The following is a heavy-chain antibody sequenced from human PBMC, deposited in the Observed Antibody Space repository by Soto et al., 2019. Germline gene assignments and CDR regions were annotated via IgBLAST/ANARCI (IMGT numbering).Heavy chain of an antibody. CDR3: AGGFSYGYIDH. Sequence: GGSRRLSCAASGFTVSSNYMSGVRQAPGRGLEWLSVIFAGGGAYYADSVKGRFTISKDNSKNRVYLQMNTLRAGDTAVYYCAGGFSYGYIDHWGQGTPVSVSS. CDR1: GFTVSSNY. CDR2: IFAGGGA. D-gene: IGHD5-18*01. J-gene: IGHJ4*02. V-gene: IGHV3-53*01.